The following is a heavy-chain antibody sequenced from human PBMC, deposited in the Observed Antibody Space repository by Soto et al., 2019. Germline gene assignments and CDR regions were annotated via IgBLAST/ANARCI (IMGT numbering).Heavy chain of an antibody. CDR3: ARVLRSSSWYFDY. Sequence: SETLSLTCTVSGGSISSYYWSWIRQPPGKGLEWIGYIYYSGSTNYNPSLKSRVTISVDTSKNQFSLKPSSVTAADTAVYYCARVLRSSSWYFDYWGQGTLVTVSS. CDR1: GGSISSYY. CDR2: IYYSGST. V-gene: IGHV4-59*01. D-gene: IGHD6-13*01. J-gene: IGHJ4*02.